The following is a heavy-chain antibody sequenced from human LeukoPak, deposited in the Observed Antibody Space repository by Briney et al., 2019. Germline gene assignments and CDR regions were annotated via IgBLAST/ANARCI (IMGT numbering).Heavy chain of an antibody. J-gene: IGHJ4*02. V-gene: IGHV3-74*01. Sequence: GGSLRLSCAASGFTFSNHWMHWVRQTPGKGLMWVSRINRDGSRTDYADSVKGRFTISRDDAKNTLYLQVNSLRAEDTAVYFCARGGSDTAMAHDYWGQGTLVTVSS. D-gene: IGHD5-18*01. CDR2: INRDGSRT. CDR1: GFTFSNHW. CDR3: ARGGSDTAMAHDY.